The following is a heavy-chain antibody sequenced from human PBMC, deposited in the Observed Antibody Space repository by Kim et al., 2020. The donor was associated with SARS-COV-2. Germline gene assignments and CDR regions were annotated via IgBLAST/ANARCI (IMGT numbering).Heavy chain of an antibody. CDR3: ARGMGRITIFGVVIEDYYYGMDV. CDR1: GFTFSSYS. V-gene: IGHV3-21*01. CDR2: ISSSGSYI. J-gene: IGHJ6*02. Sequence: GGSLRLSCAASGFTFSSYSMNWVRQAPGKGLEWVSSISSSGSYIYYADSVKGRFTISRDNAKNSLYLQMNSLRAEDTAVYYCARGMGRITIFGVVIEDYYYGMDVWGQGTTVTVSS. D-gene: IGHD3-3*01.